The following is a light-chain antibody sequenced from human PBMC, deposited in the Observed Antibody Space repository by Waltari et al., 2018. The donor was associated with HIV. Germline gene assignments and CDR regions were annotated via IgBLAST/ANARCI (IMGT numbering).Light chain of an antibody. CDR1: SSDVGSYNL. J-gene: IGLJ3*02. CDR3: CSYAGSSTWV. Sequence: QSALTQPASVSGSPGQSHTISCTGTSSDVGSYNLVTWYQQHPGKATTLMIYEVSKRPSGVSNRFSCSKSGNTASLTISGLQAEDEADYYCCSYAGSSTWVFGGGTKLTVL. V-gene: IGLV2-23*02. CDR2: EVS.